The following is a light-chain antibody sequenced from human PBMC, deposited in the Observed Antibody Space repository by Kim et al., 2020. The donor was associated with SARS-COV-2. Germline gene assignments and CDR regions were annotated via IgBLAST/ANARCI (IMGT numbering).Light chain of an antibody. J-gene: IGKJ2*01. CDR1: QSVGSN. Sequence: SPGESATLSCRASQSVGSNLAWYQQIPGQAPRLLIYDASSRATGFPARFSGSGSETEFTLTISSLQSEDFTVYYCQQYKNWPYTFGQGTKLEI. CDR3: QQYKNWPYT. CDR2: DAS. V-gene: IGKV3-15*01.